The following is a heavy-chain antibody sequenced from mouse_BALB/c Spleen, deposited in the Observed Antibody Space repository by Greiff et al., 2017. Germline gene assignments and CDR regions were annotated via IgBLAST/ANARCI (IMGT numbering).Heavy chain of an antibody. CDR2: IRNKANGYTT. Sequence: EVKLMESGGGLVQPGGSLRLSCATSGFTFTDYYMSWVRQPPGKALEWLGFIRNKANGYTTEYSASVKGRFTISRDNSQSILYLQMNTLRAEDSATYYCATRDGYYGGFAYWGQGTLVTVSA. D-gene: IGHD2-3*01. CDR3: ATRDGYYGGFAY. V-gene: IGHV7-3*02. J-gene: IGHJ3*01. CDR1: GFTFTDYY.